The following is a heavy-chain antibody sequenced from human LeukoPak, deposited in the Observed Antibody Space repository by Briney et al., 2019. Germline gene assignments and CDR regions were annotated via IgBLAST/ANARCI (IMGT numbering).Heavy chain of an antibody. V-gene: IGHV3-23*01. J-gene: IGHJ4*02. CDR1: GFTFSSYP. CDR3: AKEGIGAAGRRFDC. Sequence: QPGGSLRLSCAASGFTFSSYPMYWVRQAPGKGLEWVSALSDSGSDTYYADSVRGRFTISRDNSKNTLYLQMNSLRDEDTAVYYCAKEGIGAAGRRFDCWGQGTPVTVSS. CDR2: LSDSGSDT. D-gene: IGHD6-13*01.